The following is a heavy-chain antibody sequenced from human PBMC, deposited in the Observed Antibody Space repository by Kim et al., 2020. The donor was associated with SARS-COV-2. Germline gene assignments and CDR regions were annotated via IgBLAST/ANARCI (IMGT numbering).Heavy chain of an antibody. CDR3: TRPLYSSSSGLRY. D-gene: IGHD6-6*01. CDR2: IRSKANSYAT. CDR1: GFTFSGSA. Sequence: GGSLRLSCAASGFTFSGSAMHWVRQASGKGLEWVGRIRSKANSYATAYAASVKGRFTISRDDSKNTAYLQMNSLKTEDTAVYYCTRPLYSSSSGLRYWGQGTLVTVSS. V-gene: IGHV3-73*01. J-gene: IGHJ4*02.